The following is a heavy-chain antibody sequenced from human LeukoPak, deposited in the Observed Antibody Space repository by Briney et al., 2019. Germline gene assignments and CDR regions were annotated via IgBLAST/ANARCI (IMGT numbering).Heavy chain of an antibody. CDR1: GESFSGYY. CDR3: ARHGYCSGGSCYSWGYYYYMDV. D-gene: IGHD2-15*01. CDR2: INHSGST. J-gene: IGHJ6*03. V-gene: IGHV4-34*01. Sequence: SETLSLTCSVYGESFSGYYWSWIRQPPGKGLEWIGEINHSGSTNYNPSLKSRVTISVDTSKNQFSLKLSSVTAADTAVYYCARHGYCSGGSCYSWGYYYYMDVWGKGTTVTISS.